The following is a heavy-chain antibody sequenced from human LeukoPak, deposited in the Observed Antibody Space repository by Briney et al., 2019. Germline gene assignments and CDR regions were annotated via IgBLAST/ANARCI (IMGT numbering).Heavy chain of an antibody. Sequence: GASVKVSCKASGYTFTGYYMHWVRQAPGQGLEWMGWINPNSGGTNYAQKFQGRVTMTRDTSISTAYMELSRLRSDDTAVYYCARDVSPSSWFRSAYYMDVWGKGTTVTVSS. CDR2: INPNSGGT. V-gene: IGHV1-2*02. CDR3: ARDVSPSSWFRSAYYMDV. J-gene: IGHJ6*03. D-gene: IGHD6-13*01. CDR1: GYTFTGYY.